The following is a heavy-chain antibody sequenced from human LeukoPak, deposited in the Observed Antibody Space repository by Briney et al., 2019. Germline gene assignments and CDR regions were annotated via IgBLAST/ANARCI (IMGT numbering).Heavy chain of an antibody. V-gene: IGHV4-61*05. CDR3: ARGDSSSWYRGIDY. J-gene: IGHJ4*02. CDR1: GGSIISSSYY. Sequence: SETLCLTCTVSGGSIISSSYYWGWIRQPPGKGLEWIGYIYYSGSTNYSPSLKSRVTISVDTSKNQFSLKLSSVTAADTAVYYCARGDSSSWYRGIDYWGQGTLVTVSS. D-gene: IGHD6-13*01. CDR2: IYYSGST.